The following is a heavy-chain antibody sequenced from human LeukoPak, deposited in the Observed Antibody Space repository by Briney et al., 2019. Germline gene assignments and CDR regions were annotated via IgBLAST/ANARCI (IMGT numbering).Heavy chain of an antibody. CDR2: IYYSGST. Sequence: SETLSLTCTVSGGSISSYYWSWIRQPPGKGLEWIGHIYYSGSTNYNPSLKSRVTMSLDTSKNQFSLKLSSVTAADTAVYYCAGGRSYLRYYFDFWGQGTLVTVSS. D-gene: IGHD1-26*01. J-gene: IGHJ4*02. CDR1: GGSISSYY. V-gene: IGHV4-59*08. CDR3: AGGRSYLRYYFDF.